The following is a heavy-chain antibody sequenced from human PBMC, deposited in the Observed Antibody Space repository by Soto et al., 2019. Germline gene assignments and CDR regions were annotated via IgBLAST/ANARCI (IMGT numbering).Heavy chain of an antibody. CDR1: GXXFXXXX. D-gene: IGHD6-25*01. CDR3: ASHXSXXYXYGMDV. Sequence: QVQLVQSGAEVKKPGXSXXXXXXASGXXFXXXXIXWXRXAXGQGLEWMGGIIPIFGTANYAQKFQGRVTITADESTSTAYMELSSLRSEDTAVYYXASHXSXXYXYGMDVWGQGTTVTVSS. V-gene: IGHV1-69*12. CDR2: IIPIFGTA. J-gene: IGHJ6*02.